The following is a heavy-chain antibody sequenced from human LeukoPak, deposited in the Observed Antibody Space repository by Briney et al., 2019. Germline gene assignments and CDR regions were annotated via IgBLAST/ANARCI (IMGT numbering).Heavy chain of an antibody. V-gene: IGHV3-21*01. CDR1: GFTFISYS. J-gene: IGHJ3*02. Sequence: GGSLRLSCAASGFTFISYSMNWVRQAPGEGLEWVSSISSSGSFIYYADSVKGRFTISRDNARNSLFLQMNSLRAEDTAVYYCARDLRYCRSASCSENGAFHIWGQGTMVTVSS. D-gene: IGHD2-2*01. CDR2: ISSSGSFI. CDR3: ARDLRYCRSASCSENGAFHI.